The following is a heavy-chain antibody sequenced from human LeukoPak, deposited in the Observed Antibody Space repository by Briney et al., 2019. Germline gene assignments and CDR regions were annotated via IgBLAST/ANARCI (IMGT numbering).Heavy chain of an antibody. J-gene: IGHJ5*02. CDR1: GGTFSSYA. V-gene: IGHV1-69*06. Sequence: SVKVSCKASGGTFSSYAISWARQAPGQGLEWMGGIIPIFGTANYAQKFQGRVTITADKSTSTAYMELSSLRSEDTAVYYCAREVDSSGSNWFDPWGQGTLVTVSS. CDR3: AREVDSSGSNWFDP. D-gene: IGHD6-19*01. CDR2: IIPIFGTA.